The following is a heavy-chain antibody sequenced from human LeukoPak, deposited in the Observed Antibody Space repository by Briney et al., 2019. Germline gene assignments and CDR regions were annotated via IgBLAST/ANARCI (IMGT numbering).Heavy chain of an antibody. J-gene: IGHJ5*02. Sequence: SETLSLTCTVSGGSISSGGYYWSWIRQPPGKGLEWIGYIYHSGSTYYNPSLKSRVTISVDRSKNQFSLKLSSVTAADTAVYYCARGVLYDFANWFDPWGQGTLVTVSS. CDR3: ARGVLYDFANWFDP. V-gene: IGHV4-30-2*01. D-gene: IGHD3-3*01. CDR2: IYHSGST. CDR1: GGSISSGGYY.